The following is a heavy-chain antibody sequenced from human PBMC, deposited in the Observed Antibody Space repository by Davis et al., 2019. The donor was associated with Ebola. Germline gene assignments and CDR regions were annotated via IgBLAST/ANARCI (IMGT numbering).Heavy chain of an antibody. D-gene: IGHD3-10*01. Sequence: SETLSLTCTVSGDSITNYYWSWIRQPPGKGLEWIGYIHYTGNTDYNPSLKSRVTISVDTSKNQFSLKLSSVTAADTAVYYCARAGLLWFGELFRTRSYWFDPWGQGTLVTVSS. V-gene: IGHV4-59*12. CDR1: GDSITNYY. CDR3: ARAGLLWFGELFRTRSYWFDP. CDR2: IHYTGNT. J-gene: IGHJ5*02.